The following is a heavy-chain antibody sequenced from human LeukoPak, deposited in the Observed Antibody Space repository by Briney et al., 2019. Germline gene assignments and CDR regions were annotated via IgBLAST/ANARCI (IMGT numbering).Heavy chain of an antibody. CDR2: IYDSGST. D-gene: IGHD6-19*01. CDR3: ARGGSGSSAFYYYGMDV. Sequence: SETLSLTCTVSGGSIRSYYWSWIRQPPGKGLEWIGYIYDSGSTNYNPSLKSRVTISVDTSKNQFPLKLSSVTATDTVVYYCARGGSGSSAFYYYGMDVWGQGTTVTVSS. J-gene: IGHJ6*02. V-gene: IGHV4-59*01. CDR1: GGSIRSYY.